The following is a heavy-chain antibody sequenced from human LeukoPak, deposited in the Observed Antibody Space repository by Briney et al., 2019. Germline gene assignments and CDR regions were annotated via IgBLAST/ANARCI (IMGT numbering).Heavy chain of an antibody. V-gene: IGHV3-53*01. D-gene: IGHD3-16*01. J-gene: IGHJ1*01. CDR3: ASIRPFQH. CDR2: IYSGGST. Sequence: LSGGSLRLSCAASGFTVSSNYMSWVRQAPGKGLEWVSVIYSGGSTYYADSVKGRFTISRDNAKNSLYLQMNSLRAEDTAVYYCASIRPFQHWGQGTLVTVSS. CDR1: GFTVSSNY.